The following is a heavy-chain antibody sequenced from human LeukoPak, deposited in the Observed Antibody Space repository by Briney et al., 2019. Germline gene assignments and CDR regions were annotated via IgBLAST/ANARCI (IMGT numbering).Heavy chain of an antibody. CDR1: GFTFSSYG. J-gene: IGHJ5*02. D-gene: IGHD5-18*01. CDR3: ARDEGYSYDNWFDP. Sequence: GGSLRLSCAASGFTFSSYGMHWVRQAPGKGLEWVAFIRYDGSNKYYADSVKGRFTISRDNSKNTLYLQMNSLRAEDTAVYYCARDEGYSYDNWFDPWGQGTLVTVSS. CDR2: IRYDGSNK. V-gene: IGHV3-30*02.